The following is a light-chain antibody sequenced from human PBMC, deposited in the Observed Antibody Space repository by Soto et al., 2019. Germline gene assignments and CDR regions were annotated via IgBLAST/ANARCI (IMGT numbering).Light chain of an antibody. J-gene: IGKJ5*01. CDR2: DAF. CDR3: QQRSNWRIT. CDR1: QNIRNY. V-gene: IGKV3-11*01. Sequence: EIVLTQSPATLSSSPGERATLSCRASQNIRNYLSWYQQKPGQAPRLLIYDAFNRATGIPVRFSGSGSGTDFTLTISRLEPEDFALYYCQQRSNWRITFGQGTRLEIK.